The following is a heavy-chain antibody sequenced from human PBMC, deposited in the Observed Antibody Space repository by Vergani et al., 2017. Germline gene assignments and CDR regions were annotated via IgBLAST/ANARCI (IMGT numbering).Heavy chain of an antibody. Sequence: QVQLVQSGAEVKKPGASVKVSCKASGYTFTGYSMHWVRQAPGQGLEWMGGINTNSGGTNYAQKFQGRVTMTRDKSISTAYMELSRLRSEETAVYYCARDTADTAMVSYYYYGMDVWGQGTTVTVSS. V-gene: IGHV1-2*02. CDR2: INTNSGGT. CDR3: ARDTADTAMVSYYYYGMDV. J-gene: IGHJ6*02. CDR1: GYTFTGYS. D-gene: IGHD5-18*01.